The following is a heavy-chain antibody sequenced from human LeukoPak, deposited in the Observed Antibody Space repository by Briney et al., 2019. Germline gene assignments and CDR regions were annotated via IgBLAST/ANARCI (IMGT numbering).Heavy chain of an antibody. Sequence: SETLSLTCTVSGGSISSYYWSWIRQPPGKGLEWIGYIYYSGSTNYNPSLKSRVTISVDTSKNQFSLKLSSETAADTAVYYCARDLPQTGLDYWGQGTLVTVSS. D-gene: IGHD1-1*01. V-gene: IGHV4-59*01. CDR1: GGSISSYY. J-gene: IGHJ4*02. CDR2: IYYSGST. CDR3: ARDLPQTGLDY.